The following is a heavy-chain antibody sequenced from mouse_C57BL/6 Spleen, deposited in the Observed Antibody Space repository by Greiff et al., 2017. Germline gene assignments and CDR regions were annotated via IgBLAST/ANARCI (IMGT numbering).Heavy chain of an antibody. CDR3: AREETAQATFYAMDY. Sequence: QVQLQQSGPELVKPGASVKISCKASGYAFSSSWMNWVKQRPGKGLEWIGRIYPGDGDTNYNGKFKGKATLTAAKSSSTAYMQLSSLTSEDSAVYFCAREETAQATFYAMDYWGQGTSVTVSS. V-gene: IGHV1-82*01. D-gene: IGHD3-2*02. CDR1: GYAFSSSW. J-gene: IGHJ4*01. CDR2: IYPGDGDT.